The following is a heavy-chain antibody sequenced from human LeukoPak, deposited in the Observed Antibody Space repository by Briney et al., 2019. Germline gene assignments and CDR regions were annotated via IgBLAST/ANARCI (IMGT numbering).Heavy chain of an antibody. CDR1: GYTFTGYY. D-gene: IGHD2-15*01. CDR2: INPNSGGT. V-gene: IGHV1-2*02. CDR3: ARNLLGYCSGGSCPLPDY. J-gene: IGHJ4*02. Sequence: ASVKVSCKASGYTFTGYYMHWVRQAPGQGLEWMGWINPNSGGTNYAQKFQGRVTMTRDTSISTAYMELSRLRSDDTAVYNCARNLLGYCSGGSCPLPDYWGQGTLVTVSS.